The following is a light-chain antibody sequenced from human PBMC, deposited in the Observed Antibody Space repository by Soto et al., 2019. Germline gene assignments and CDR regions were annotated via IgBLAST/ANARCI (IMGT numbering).Light chain of an antibody. CDR2: AAS. CDR1: QGIRNY. Sequence: DIQMTQSPSSLSASVGDRVTITCRASQGIRNYLAWYQQKPGQVPKLLIYAASTLQPGVPSRFSGGGSGPDFTLTISNLQPEDVATYYCQQYKSASFTFGPGTKVDIK. J-gene: IGKJ3*01. CDR3: QQYKSASFT. V-gene: IGKV1-27*01.